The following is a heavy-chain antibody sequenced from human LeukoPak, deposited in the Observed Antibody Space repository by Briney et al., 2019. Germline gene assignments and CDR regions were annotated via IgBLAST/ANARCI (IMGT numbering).Heavy chain of an antibody. CDR2: ISSSSSYI. J-gene: IGHJ6*02. CDR3: ARDWGYSGYDLNYYYYGMDV. D-gene: IGHD5-12*01. V-gene: IGHV3-21*01. Sequence: GVSLRLSCAASGFTFSSYSMNWVRQAPGKGVEWVSSISSSSSYIYYADSVKGRFTISGDNAKNSLYLQMNSLRAEDTAVYYCARDWGYSGYDLNYYYYGMDVWGQGTTVTVSS. CDR1: GFTFSSYS.